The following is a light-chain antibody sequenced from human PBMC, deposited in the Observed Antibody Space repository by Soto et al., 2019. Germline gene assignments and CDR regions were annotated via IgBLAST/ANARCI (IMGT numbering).Light chain of an antibody. CDR2: GAS. Sequence: EIVLTQSPGTLSLSPGARATLSCRASPSVSRSSLAWYQQRPGQAPRLLIFGASSRAAGIPARFSGSGSATDFTLTISRLEPEDSAVYYCQQYGDPPPYSFGQGTKLDI. CDR1: PSVSRSS. J-gene: IGKJ2*03. CDR3: QQYGDPPPYS. V-gene: IGKV3-20*01.